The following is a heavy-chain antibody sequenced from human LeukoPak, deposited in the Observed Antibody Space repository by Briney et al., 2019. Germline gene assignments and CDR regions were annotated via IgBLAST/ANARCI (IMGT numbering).Heavy chain of an antibody. CDR1: GFTFSDYY. J-gene: IGHJ4*02. D-gene: IGHD2-2*02. Sequence: GGSLRLPCAASGFTFSDYYMSWIRQAPGKGLEWVSYISSSGSTIYYADSVKGRFTISRDNAKNSLYLQMNSLRAEDTAVYYCARAQCSSTSCYTSYFDYWGQGTLVTVSS. V-gene: IGHV3-11*04. CDR2: ISSSGSTI. CDR3: ARAQCSSTSCYTSYFDY.